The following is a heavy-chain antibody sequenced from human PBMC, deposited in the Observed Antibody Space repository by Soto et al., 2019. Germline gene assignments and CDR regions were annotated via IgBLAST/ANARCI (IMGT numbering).Heavy chain of an antibody. Sequence: GGSLRLSCAASGFTFSSYAMSWGRQAPGKGLEWVSAISGSGGSTYYADSVKGRFTISRDNSKNTLYLQMNSLRAEDTAVYYCAKAGPYYDFWSGYYFPDYWGQGTLVTVSS. J-gene: IGHJ4*02. D-gene: IGHD3-3*01. CDR2: ISGSGGST. CDR1: GFTFSSYA. V-gene: IGHV3-23*01. CDR3: AKAGPYYDFWSGYYFPDY.